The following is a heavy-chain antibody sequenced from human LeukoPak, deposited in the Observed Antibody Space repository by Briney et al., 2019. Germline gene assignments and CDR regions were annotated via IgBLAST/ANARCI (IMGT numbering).Heavy chain of an antibody. V-gene: IGHV3-20*04. J-gene: IGHJ5*02. CDR2: INWNGGST. CDR1: GFTFDDYP. D-gene: IGHD6-13*01. CDR3: ARDRIAAAGRRYNWFDP. Sequence: GGSLRLSCEASGFTFDDYPMHWVRQAPGKGLEWVSGINWNGGSTGYADSVKGRFTISRDNAKNSLYLQMNSLRAEDTALYYCARDRIAAAGRRYNWFDPWGQGTLVTVSS.